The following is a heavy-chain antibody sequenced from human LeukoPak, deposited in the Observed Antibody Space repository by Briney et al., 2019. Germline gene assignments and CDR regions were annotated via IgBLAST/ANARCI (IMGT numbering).Heavy chain of an antibody. CDR1: GFTFSSYP. J-gene: IGHJ4*02. D-gene: IGHD5-18*01. Sequence: PGGSLRLSCAASGFTFSSYPMNWVRQAPGKGLEWVSYISSSSGTIYYADSVKGRFTISRDNAKNSLYMQMNSLRAEDTAVYYCARDFGYSYGYSGPSHFDYWGQGTLVTVSS. V-gene: IGHV3-48*01. CDR2: ISSSSGTI. CDR3: ARDFGYSYGYSGPSHFDY.